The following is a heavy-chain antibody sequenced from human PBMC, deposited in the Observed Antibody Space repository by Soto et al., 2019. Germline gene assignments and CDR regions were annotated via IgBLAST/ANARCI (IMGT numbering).Heavy chain of an antibody. Sequence: QVQLVQSGAEVKKPGSSLRVSCKASGGSFRSYAFSWVRQAPGQVLEWMGGVIPMFGTPKNAQKLQTRVTIAADEFTRTVYMELSSLTSEDTAIYYCARAYDVRSGNYYGMDVWGQGTTVTVSS. D-gene: IGHD3-3*01. CDR1: GGSFRSYA. CDR2: VIPMFGTP. V-gene: IGHV1-69*01. J-gene: IGHJ6*02. CDR3: ARAYDVRSGNYYGMDV.